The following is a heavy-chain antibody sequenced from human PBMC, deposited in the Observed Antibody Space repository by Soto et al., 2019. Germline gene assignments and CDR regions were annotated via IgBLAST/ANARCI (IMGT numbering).Heavy chain of an antibody. Sequence: GEALKISCKGSGYSFPSYWISWDRQMPGTRLKWMGITYPGDSDTRYSPAFQGQVTISADKSISTAYLQWSRLKASDTAIYFLMIRRPPRSTPFPARRSSDL. D-gene: IGHD4-17*01. CDR3: MIRRPPRSTPFPARRSSDL. CDR2: TYPGDSDT. V-gene: IGHV5-51*01. J-gene: IGHJ2*01. CDR1: GYSFPSYW.